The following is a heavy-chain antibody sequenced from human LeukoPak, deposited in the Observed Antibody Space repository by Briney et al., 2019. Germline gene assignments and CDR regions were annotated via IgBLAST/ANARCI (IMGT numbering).Heavy chain of an antibody. V-gene: IGHV1-2*02. CDR2: INPNSGGT. D-gene: IGHD6-19*01. CDR3: ARAVSGWHDAFDI. J-gene: IGHJ3*02. CDR1: GYTFTSYY. Sequence: VASVKVSCKASGYTFTSYYMHWVRQAPGQGLERMGWINPNSGGTNYAQKFQGRVTMTRDTSISTAYMELSRLRSDDTAVYYCARAVSGWHDAFDIWGQGTMVTVSS.